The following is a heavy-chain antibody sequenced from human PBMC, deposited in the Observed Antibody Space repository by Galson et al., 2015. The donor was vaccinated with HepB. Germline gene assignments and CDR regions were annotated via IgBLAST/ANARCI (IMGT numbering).Heavy chain of an antibody. CDR3: ARGHYYDSTGAYYFDY. CDR1: GDSVSSNRAA. V-gene: IGHV6-1*01. CDR2: TYYRSKWSS. J-gene: IGHJ4*02. Sequence: CAISGDSVSSNRAAWNWIRQSPSRGLEWLGRTYYRSKWSSDYAASVKSRITINADTSKNRFSLQLNSVTPEDTAAYYCARGHYYDSTGAYYFDYWGQGTLVTVSS. D-gene: IGHD3-22*01.